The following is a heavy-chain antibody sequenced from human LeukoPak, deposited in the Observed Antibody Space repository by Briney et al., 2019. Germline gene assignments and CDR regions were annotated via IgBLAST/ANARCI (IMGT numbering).Heavy chain of an antibody. J-gene: IGHJ3*02. D-gene: IGHD3-9*01. CDR2: ISGSGGST. CDR3: AKDCRVLRYFDWPPDAFDI. CDR1: GFTFSSYA. V-gene: IGHV3-23*01. Sequence: GGSLRLSCAASGFTFSSYAMSWVRQAPGKGLEWVPAISGSGGSTYYADSVKGRFTISRDNSKNTLYLQMNSLRAEDTAVYYCAKDCRVLRYFDWPPDAFDIWGQGTMVTVSS.